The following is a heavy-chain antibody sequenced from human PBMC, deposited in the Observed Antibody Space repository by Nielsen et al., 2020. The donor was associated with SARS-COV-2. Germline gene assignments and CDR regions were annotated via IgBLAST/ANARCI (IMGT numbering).Heavy chain of an antibody. D-gene: IGHD5-18*01. CDR1: GYSFTSYW. CDR3: ARHVDTATDY. Sequence: GGSLRLSCKGSGYSFTSYWISWVRQMPGKGLEWMGRIDPSDSYTNYSPSFQGQVTISADKSISTAYLQWSSLKASDTAMYYCARHVDTATDYWGQGTLVTVSS. CDR2: IDPSDSYT. V-gene: IGHV5-10-1*04. J-gene: IGHJ4*02.